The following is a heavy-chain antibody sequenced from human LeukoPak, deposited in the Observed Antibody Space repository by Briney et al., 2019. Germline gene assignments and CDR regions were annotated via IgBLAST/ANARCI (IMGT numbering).Heavy chain of an antibody. J-gene: IGHJ3*02. Sequence: SETLSLTCTVSGGSISSYYWSWIRQPPGKGLEWIGYIYYSGSTNYNPSLKSRVTISVDTSKNQFSLKLSSVTAADTAVYYCARSGYSSSWIAFDIWGQGTMVTVSS. CDR2: IYYSGST. CDR3: ARSGYSSSWIAFDI. CDR1: GGSISSYY. D-gene: IGHD6-13*01. V-gene: IGHV4-59*01.